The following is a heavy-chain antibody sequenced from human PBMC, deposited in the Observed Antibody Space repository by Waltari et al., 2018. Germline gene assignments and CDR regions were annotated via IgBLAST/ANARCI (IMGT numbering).Heavy chain of an antibody. Sequence: EVQLVESGGGLVQPGGSLRLSCAASGFTVSSNYMSWVRQVPGKGLDWVSVIYSGGSTYYADSVKGRFTISRDNSKNTLYLQMNSLRAEDTAVYYCARGSYDILTGYYHYFDLWGQGTQVTVSS. V-gene: IGHV3-66*02. CDR3: ARGSYDILTGYYHYFDL. CDR1: GFTVSSNY. CDR2: IYSGGST. J-gene: IGHJ4*02. D-gene: IGHD3-9*01.